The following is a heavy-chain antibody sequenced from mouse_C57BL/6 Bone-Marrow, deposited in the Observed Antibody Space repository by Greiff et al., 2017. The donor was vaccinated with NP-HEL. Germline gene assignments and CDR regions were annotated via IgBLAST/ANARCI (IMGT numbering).Heavy chain of an antibody. D-gene: IGHD2-3*01. V-gene: IGHV1-82*01. J-gene: IGHJ3*01. Sequence: VQLQESGPELAKPGASVKISCQASGYAFRSSWMNWVKQRPGKGLEWIGRIYPGDGDTNYNGKFKGKATLTADKSSSTAYMQLSSLTSEDSAVYFCARGRWLLAYWGQGTLVTVSA. CDR1: GYAFRSSW. CDR2: IYPGDGDT. CDR3: ARGRWLLAY.